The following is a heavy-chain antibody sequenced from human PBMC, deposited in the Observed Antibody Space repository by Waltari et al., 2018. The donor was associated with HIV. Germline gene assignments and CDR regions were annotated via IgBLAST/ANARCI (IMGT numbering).Heavy chain of an antibody. D-gene: IGHD6-13*01. CDR2: INSDGSST. J-gene: IGHJ6*02. Sequence: EVQLVESGGGLVQPGGSLRLSCAASGFTFSSYWTIWVRQAPGKGLVWVSRINSDGSSTSYADSVKGRFTISRDNAKNTLYLQMNSLRAEDTAVYYCASGYSSSWRSDYNYYGMDVWGQGTTVTVSS. CDR3: ASGYSSSWRSDYNYYGMDV. V-gene: IGHV3-74*01. CDR1: GFTFSSYW.